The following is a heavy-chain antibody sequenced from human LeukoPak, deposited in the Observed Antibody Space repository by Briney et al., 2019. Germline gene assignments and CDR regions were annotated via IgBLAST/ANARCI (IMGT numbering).Heavy chain of an antibody. CDR2: INHSGST. CDR3: ARGARGYCSSTSCYGNYYYYYGMDV. J-gene: IGHJ6*02. Sequence: PSETLSPTCAVYGGSFSGYYWSWIRQPPGKGLEWSGEINHSGSTNYNPSLKSRVTISVDTSKNQFSLKLSSVTAADTAVYYCARGARGYCSSTSCYGNYYYYYGMDVWGQGTTVTVSS. CDR1: GGSFSGYY. D-gene: IGHD2-2*03. V-gene: IGHV4-34*01.